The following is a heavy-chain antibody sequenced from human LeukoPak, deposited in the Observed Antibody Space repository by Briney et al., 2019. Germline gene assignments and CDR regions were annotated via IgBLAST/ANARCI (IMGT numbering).Heavy chain of an antibody. CDR2: ISGSGGST. V-gene: IGHV3-23*01. D-gene: IGHD2-2*01. CDR1: GLTFTSYA. Sequence: GGSLRLSCAASGLTFTSYAMNWVRQAPGKGLEWVSGISGSGGSTYYADSVKGRFTISRDNSKNTLYLQMNNLRAEDTAVYYCAREAIVISAASGGAFDIWGQGTMVTFSS. J-gene: IGHJ3*02. CDR3: AREAIVISAASGGAFDI.